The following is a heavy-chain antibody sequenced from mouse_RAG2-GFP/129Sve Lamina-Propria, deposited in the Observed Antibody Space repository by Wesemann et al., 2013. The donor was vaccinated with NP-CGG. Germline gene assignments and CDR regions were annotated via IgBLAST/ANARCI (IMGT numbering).Heavy chain of an antibody. Sequence: ASVKLSCTASGFNIKDDYMHWVKQRPEQGLEWIGWIDPENGDTEYASKFQGKATITADTSSNTAYLQLSSLTSEDTAVYYCTSYYSNQPGFAYWGQGTLVTVSA. V-gene: IGHV14-4*01. CDR1: GFNIKDDY. CDR2: IDPENGDT. D-gene: IGHD2-5*01. CDR3: TSYYSNQPGFAY. J-gene: IGHJ3*01.